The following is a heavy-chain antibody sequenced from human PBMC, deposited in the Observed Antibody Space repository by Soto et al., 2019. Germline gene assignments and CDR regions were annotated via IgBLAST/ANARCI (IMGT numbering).Heavy chain of an antibody. CDR1: GESFSGYF. CDR3: ARGREQWLKSGPFDF. Sequence: QVQVQQWGAGLLKPSETLSLICAVYGESFSGYFWSWRRQSHGKGPEWNGEVNHGERTNYNPTLESRVTISVDTAKKPCVLQMTSVTAPDTAVYYCARGREQWLKSGPFDFGGQGSLVAVSS. J-gene: IGHJ5*01. V-gene: IGHV4-34*02. D-gene: IGHD6-19*01. CDR2: VNHGERT.